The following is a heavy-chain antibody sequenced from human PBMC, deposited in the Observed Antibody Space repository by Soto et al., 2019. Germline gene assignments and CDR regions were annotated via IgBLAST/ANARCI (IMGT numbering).Heavy chain of an antibody. CDR1: GGSFSGYY. V-gene: IGHV4-34*01. Sequence: SETLSLTCAVYGGSFSGYYWSWIRQPPGKGLEWIGEINHGGGTNYNPSLKSRVTISVDTSKNQFSLKLSSVTAADTAVYYCARGDYIWGSYPFGYWGQGTLVTVSS. D-gene: IGHD3-16*02. CDR3: ARGDYIWGSYPFGY. CDR2: INHGGGT. J-gene: IGHJ4*02.